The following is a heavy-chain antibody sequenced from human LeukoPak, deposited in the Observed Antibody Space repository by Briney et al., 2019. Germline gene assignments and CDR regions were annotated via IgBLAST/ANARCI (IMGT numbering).Heavy chain of an antibody. D-gene: IGHD4-17*01. V-gene: IGHV1-46*01. CDR3: ALTTVNWFDP. J-gene: IGHJ5*02. CDR1: GYILTSYY. CDR2: INASGGST. Sequence: ASVKVSCKASGYILTSYYIHWVRQAPGQGLEWMGIINASGGSTSYAPKFQGRVTMTRDTFTSTVYMELSSLRSEDTAVYYCALTTVNWFDPWGQGTLVTVSS.